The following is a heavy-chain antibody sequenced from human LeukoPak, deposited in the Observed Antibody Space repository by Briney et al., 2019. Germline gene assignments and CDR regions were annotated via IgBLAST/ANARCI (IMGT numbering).Heavy chain of an antibody. CDR3: ARGGYYDSSGYYFGY. CDR2: ISAYNGNT. V-gene: IGHV1-18*01. CDR1: GYTFTSYG. Sequence: GASVKVSCKASGYTFTSYGISWVRQAPGQGLEWMGWISAYNGNTNYAQKLQGRVTMTTDTSTSTAYMELRSLRSDDTAVYYCARGGYYDSSGYYFGYWGQGTLVTVSS. D-gene: IGHD3-22*01. J-gene: IGHJ4*02.